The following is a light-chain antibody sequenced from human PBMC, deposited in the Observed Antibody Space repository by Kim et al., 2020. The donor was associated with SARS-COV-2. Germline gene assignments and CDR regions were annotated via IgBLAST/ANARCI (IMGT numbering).Light chain of an antibody. Sequence: ASWGDRVPISCRASRYIGCYLNWYKQEIGKAPSPFIFASTPLQTGVPSRFSCSGSGTDFPLTISGLQPEDFATYYCQQAYNTPPYTFGQGTKLEI. CDR3: QQAYNTPPYT. CDR1: RYIGCY. CDR2: AST. V-gene: IGKV1-39*01. J-gene: IGKJ2*01.